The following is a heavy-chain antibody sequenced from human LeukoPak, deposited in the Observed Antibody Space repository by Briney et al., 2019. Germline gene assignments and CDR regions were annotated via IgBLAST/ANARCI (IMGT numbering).Heavy chain of an antibody. J-gene: IGHJ4*02. V-gene: IGHV4-59*01. CDR2: IYYSGST. CDR3: ARGGRSSSWSEGLFDY. CDR1: GGSTSSYY. Sequence: PSETLSLTCTVSGGSTSSYYWSWIRQPPGKGLEWIGYIYYSGSTNYNPSLKSRVTISVDTSKNQFSLKLSSVTAADTAVYYCARGGRSSSWSEGLFDYWGQGTLVTVSS. D-gene: IGHD6-13*01.